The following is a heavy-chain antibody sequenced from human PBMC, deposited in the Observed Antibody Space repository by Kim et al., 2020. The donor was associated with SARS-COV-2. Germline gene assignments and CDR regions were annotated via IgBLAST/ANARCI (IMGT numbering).Heavy chain of an antibody. Sequence: GGSLRLSCAASGFTFSSYSMNWVRQAPGKGLEWVSSISSSSSYIYYADSVKGRFTISRDNAKNSLYLQMNSLRAEDTAVYYCASSLAYCGGDCYSGDYWGQRTLVTVSS. CDR3: ASSLAYCGGDCYSGDY. D-gene: IGHD2-21*02. J-gene: IGHJ4*02. CDR2: ISSSSSYI. V-gene: IGHV3-21*01. CDR1: GFTFSSYS.